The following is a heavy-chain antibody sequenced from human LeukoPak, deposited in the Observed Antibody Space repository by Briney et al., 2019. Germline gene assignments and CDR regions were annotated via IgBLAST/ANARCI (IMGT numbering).Heavy chain of an antibody. CDR3: ARYMVRGAFDI. D-gene: IGHD4/OR15-4a*01. J-gene: IGHJ3*02. Sequence: ASVKVSCKASGYIFTNYYMHWVRQAPGQGLEWMGIINPSGGSTSYAQKFQGRVTMTRDTSTSTVYMELSSLRSEDTAVYYCARYMVRGAFDIWGQGTMVTVSS. CDR1: GYIFTNYY. V-gene: IGHV1-46*01. CDR2: INPSGGST.